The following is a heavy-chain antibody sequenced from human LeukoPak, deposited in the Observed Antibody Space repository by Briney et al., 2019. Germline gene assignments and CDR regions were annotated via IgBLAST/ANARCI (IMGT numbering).Heavy chain of an antibody. J-gene: IGHJ4*02. CDR3: ATEGLGSGRWFDY. Sequence: GGSLRLSCAASGFTFSSTAMSWVRLTPGKGLEWVSSIEKTGSYVYHVDSVRGRFTISRDNATNSLYLQMNSLRAEDTAVYYCATEGLGSGRWFDYWGQGTLVTVSS. D-gene: IGHD6-25*01. CDR2: IEKTGSYV. V-gene: IGHV3-21*04. CDR1: GFTFSSTA.